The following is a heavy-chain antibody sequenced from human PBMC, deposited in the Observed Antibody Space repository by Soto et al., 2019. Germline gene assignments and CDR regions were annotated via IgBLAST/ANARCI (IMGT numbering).Heavy chain of an antibody. CDR3: AKGPSYYDFWSGYGDAFDI. D-gene: IGHD3-3*01. CDR1: GFTFSSYG. CDR2: ISYDGSNK. Sequence: PGGSLRLSCAASGFTFSSYGMHWVRQAPGKGLEWVAVISYDGSNKYYADSVKGRFTISRDNSKNTLYLQMNSLRVEDTAVYYCAKGPSYYDFWSGYGDAFDIWGQGTMVTVSS. V-gene: IGHV3-30*18. J-gene: IGHJ3*02.